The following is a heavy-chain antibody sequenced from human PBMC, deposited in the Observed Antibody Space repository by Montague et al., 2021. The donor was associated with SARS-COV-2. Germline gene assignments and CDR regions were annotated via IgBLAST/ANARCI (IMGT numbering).Heavy chain of an antibody. D-gene: IGHD3-22*01. Sequence: SETLSLTCTVSGDSISSSSYDWGWIRRPPGKGLEWIGHTSYHGNTNYNPSLKSRVTISIDTSRNQFSLKVSSVTATDTAIYYCARRLDYWDSSGQRRHFDYWGQGTLVTVSS. CDR3: ARRLDYWDSSGQRRHFDY. J-gene: IGHJ4*02. CDR2: TSYHGNT. CDR1: GDSISSSSYD. V-gene: IGHV4-39*01.